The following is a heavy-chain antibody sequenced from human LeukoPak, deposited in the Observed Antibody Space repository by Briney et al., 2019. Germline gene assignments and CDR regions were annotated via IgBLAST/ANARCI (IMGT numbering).Heavy chain of an antibody. CDR1: GFTFTTYT. D-gene: IGHD6-19*01. Sequence: GASVKVSCKTSGFTFTTYTMHWVRQAPGPRLELMGWINAANGNTQYSQKFQGRVTITRDTSASTAYMELSSLRSEDTAVYYCVRGAPIRVAVAATFDPWGQGTLVTVPS. CDR3: VRGAPIRVAVAATFDP. J-gene: IGHJ5*02. V-gene: IGHV1-3*01. CDR2: INAANGNT.